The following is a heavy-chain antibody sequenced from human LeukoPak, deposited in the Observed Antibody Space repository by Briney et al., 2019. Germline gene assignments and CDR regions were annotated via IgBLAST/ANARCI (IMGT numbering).Heavy chain of an antibody. Sequence: GASVKVSCKASGYTFTGYYMHWVRQAPGQGLEWMGWINPNSGGTNYAQKFQGRVTMTRDTSISIAYMELSRLRSDDTAVYYCARDKGYCTNGVCLGSNWFDPWGQGTLVTVSS. V-gene: IGHV1-2*02. CDR3: ARDKGYCTNGVCLGSNWFDP. D-gene: IGHD2-8*01. J-gene: IGHJ5*02. CDR1: GYTFTGYY. CDR2: INPNSGGT.